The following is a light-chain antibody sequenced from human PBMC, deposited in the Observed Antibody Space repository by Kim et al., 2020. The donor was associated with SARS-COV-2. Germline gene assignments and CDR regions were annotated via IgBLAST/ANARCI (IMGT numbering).Light chain of an antibody. CDR2: GAS. CDR3: QQYDSSVWT. Sequence: SPGEGAPPPCRASQSVNGRFLAWYQQKPGQAPRLLIYGASTRATGIPDRFSGSGSGTDFTLTISRLEPEDFAMYYCQQYDSSVWTFGQGTKVEIK. CDR1: QSVNGRF. V-gene: IGKV3-20*01. J-gene: IGKJ1*01.